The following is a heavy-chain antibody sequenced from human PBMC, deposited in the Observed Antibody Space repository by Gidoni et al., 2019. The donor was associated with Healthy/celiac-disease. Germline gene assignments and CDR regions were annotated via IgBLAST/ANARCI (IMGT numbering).Heavy chain of an antibody. CDR3: ARDGPGPQYYYYYGRDV. V-gene: IGHV3-33*01. J-gene: IGHJ6*02. CDR2: IWYDGSNK. Sequence: QVQLVESGGGVVQPGRSLRLSCAASGFTFSSYGMHWVRQAPGKGLEWVAVIWYDGSNKYYADSVKGRFTISRDNSKNTLYLQMNSLRAEDTAVYYCARDGPGPQYYYYYGRDVWGQGTTVTVSS. CDR1: GFTFSSYG.